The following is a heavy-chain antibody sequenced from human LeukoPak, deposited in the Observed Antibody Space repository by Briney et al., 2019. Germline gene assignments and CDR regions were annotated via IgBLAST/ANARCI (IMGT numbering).Heavy chain of an antibody. Sequence: PGGSLRLSCAASGFTFSTYWMHWVRQAPGKGLVWVSRIKSDGSSTSYADSAKGRFIISRDNAKNTLYLQMNSLRAEDTAVYYCARDYGFGSGSYYPWGQGTLVIVSS. CDR3: ARDYGFGSGSYYP. J-gene: IGHJ5*02. D-gene: IGHD3-10*01. V-gene: IGHV3-74*01. CDR1: GFTFSTYW. CDR2: IKSDGSST.